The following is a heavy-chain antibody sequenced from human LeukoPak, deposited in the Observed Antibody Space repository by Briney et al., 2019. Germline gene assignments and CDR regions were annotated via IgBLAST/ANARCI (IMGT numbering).Heavy chain of an antibody. Sequence: ASVKGSCKASGYTFTSYAMHWVRQAPGQRLEWMGWINTGNGNTQYSQKFQGRVTFTRDTSANTAYMELSSLRSEDTAVYYCASVDYGDYWGQGTLVTVSS. D-gene: IGHD4-17*01. CDR3: ASVDYGDY. J-gene: IGHJ4*02. V-gene: IGHV1-3*04. CDR1: GYTFTSYA. CDR2: INTGNGNT.